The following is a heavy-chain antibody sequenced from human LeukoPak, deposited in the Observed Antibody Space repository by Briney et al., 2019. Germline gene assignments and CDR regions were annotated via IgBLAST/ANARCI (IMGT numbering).Heavy chain of an antibody. J-gene: IGHJ6*03. Sequence: SVKVSCKASGGTFSSYAISWVRQAPGQGLEWMGGITPIFGTANYAQKFQGRVTITADKSTSTAYMELSSLRSEDTAVYYCARSLQGYYYYYMDVWGKGTTVTVSS. D-gene: IGHD4-11*01. CDR1: GGTFSSYA. CDR3: ARSLQGYYYYYMDV. V-gene: IGHV1-69*06. CDR2: ITPIFGTA.